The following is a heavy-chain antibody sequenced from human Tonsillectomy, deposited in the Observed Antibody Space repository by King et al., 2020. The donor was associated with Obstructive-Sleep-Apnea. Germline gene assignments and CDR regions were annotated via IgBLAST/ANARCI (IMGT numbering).Heavy chain of an antibody. CDR2: INPTGGST. J-gene: IGHJ4*02. CDR3: AGCRLVEAGTGGSDY. Sequence: QLVQSGAEVKKPGASVKVSCKASGYTFTNYYMHWVRLAPGQGLEWMGIINPTGGSTSYAQKFQGRVTMTRDTSTSTVYMELSSLISEDTAVYYGAGCRLVEAGTGGSDYWGQGTLVTVSS. V-gene: IGHV1-46*01. CDR1: GYTFTNYY. D-gene: IGHD6-19*01.